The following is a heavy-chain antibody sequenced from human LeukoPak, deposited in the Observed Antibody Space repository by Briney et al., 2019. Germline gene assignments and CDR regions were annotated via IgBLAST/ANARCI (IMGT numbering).Heavy chain of an antibody. CDR3: ARVESSGWCVDV. V-gene: IGHV3-48*03. CDR2: ISSSGSTI. Sequence: GGSLRLSCAASGFTFSSYEMNWVRQAPGKGLEWVSYISSSGSTIYYAYSVKGRFTISRDNAKNSLYLQMNSLRAEDTAVYYCARVESSGWCVDVWGKGTTVTISS. CDR1: GFTFSSYE. J-gene: IGHJ6*04. D-gene: IGHD6-19*01.